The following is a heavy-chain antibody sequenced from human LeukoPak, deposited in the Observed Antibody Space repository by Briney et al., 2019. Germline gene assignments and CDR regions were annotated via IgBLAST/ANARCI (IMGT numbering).Heavy chain of an antibody. Sequence: SETLSLTCTVSGGSISSYHWSWIRQPAGKGLEWIGRIYISGSTNYNPSLKSRVTMSVDTSKNQFSLKLSSVTAADTAVYFCVRVRDWNYFDYWGQGALVTVSS. CDR3: VRVRDWNYFDY. D-gene: IGHD3/OR15-3a*01. V-gene: IGHV4-4*07. J-gene: IGHJ4*02. CDR2: IYISGST. CDR1: GGSISSYH.